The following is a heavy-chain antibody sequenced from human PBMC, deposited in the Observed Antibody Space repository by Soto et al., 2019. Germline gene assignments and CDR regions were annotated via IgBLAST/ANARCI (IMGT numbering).Heavy chain of an antibody. J-gene: IGHJ5*01. Sequence: ASGKVSCKVSGYTLTELSVHWVRQAPGKGLEWMGGFDPEDGETIYAQKFQGRVTMTEDTSTDTAYMELSSLRSEDSAVYYCASSGLRFLEWFDYWGQGTLVTVSS. CDR3: ASSGLRFLEWFDY. V-gene: IGHV1-24*01. CDR1: GYTLTELS. CDR2: FDPEDGET. D-gene: IGHD3-3*01.